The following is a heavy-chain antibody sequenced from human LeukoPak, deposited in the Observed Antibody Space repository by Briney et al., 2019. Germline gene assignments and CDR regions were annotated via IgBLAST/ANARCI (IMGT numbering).Heavy chain of an antibody. D-gene: IGHD1-26*01. CDR3: ARDLKRTVGATTASDY. V-gene: IGHV1-18*01. CDR2: ISAYNGDT. J-gene: IGHJ4*02. Sequence: ASVKVSCKASGYTFTSYGISWVRQAPGQGLEWMGWISAYNGDTNYAQKSQGRVTMTTDTSTSTGYMELRSLTSDDTAVYYCARDLKRTVGATTASDYWGQGTLVTVSS. CDR1: GYTFTSYG.